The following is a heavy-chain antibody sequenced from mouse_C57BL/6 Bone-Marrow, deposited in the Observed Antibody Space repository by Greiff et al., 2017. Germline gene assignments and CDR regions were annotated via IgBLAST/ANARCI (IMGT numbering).Heavy chain of an antibody. J-gene: IGHJ3*01. D-gene: IGHD2-4*01. Sequence: VQLQQSGAELARPGASVKLSCKASGYTFTSYGISWVKQRTGQGLEWIGEIYPSSGSTNYNEKFKGKATLTADKSSSTASMELRSLQSEDSAVXFCAGGGIKRFAYWGQGTLVTVSA. CDR1: GYTFTSYG. CDR2: IYPSSGST. V-gene: IGHV1-81*01. CDR3: AGGGIKRFAY.